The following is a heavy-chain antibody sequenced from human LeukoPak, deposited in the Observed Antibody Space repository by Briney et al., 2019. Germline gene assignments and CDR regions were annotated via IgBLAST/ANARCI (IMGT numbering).Heavy chain of an antibody. D-gene: IGHD6-19*01. CDR1: GYSISSGYY. J-gene: IGHJ4*02. CDR2: IYHSGST. V-gene: IGHV4-38-2*01. CDR3: ATSYSSGPMNFDY. Sequence: SETLSLTCAVPGYSISSGYYWGWIRQPPGKGLEWIGSIYHSGSTYYNPSLKSRVNISVDTSKNQFSLKLSSVTAADTAVYYCATSYSSGPMNFDYWGQGTLVTVSS.